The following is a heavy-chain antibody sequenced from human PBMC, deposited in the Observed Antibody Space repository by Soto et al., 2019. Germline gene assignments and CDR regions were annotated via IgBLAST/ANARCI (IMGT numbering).Heavy chain of an antibody. CDR1: GGSISSYY. V-gene: IGHV4-59*01. CDR2: IYYSGST. CDR3: ARDNSYYYDSSGYYGDAFDI. J-gene: IGHJ3*02. D-gene: IGHD3-22*01. Sequence: VSGGSISSYYWSWIRQPPGKRLEWIGYIYYSGSTNYNPSLKSRVTISVDTSKNQFSLKLSSVTAADTAVYYCARDNSYYYDSSGYYGDAFDIWGQGTMVTV.